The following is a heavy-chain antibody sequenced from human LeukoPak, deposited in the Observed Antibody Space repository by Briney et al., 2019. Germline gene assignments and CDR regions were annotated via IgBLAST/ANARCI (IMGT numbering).Heavy chain of an antibody. V-gene: IGHV4-39*01. Sequence: PSETLSLTCTVSGGSISSSSYYWGWIRQPPGKGLEWIGSIYYSGITYYNPSLKSRVTISVDTSKNQFSLKLSSVTAADTAVYYCARQIWITMVRGAPRGAFDIWGQGTMVTVSS. CDR1: GGSISSSSYY. D-gene: IGHD3-10*01. CDR3: ARQIWITMVRGAPRGAFDI. CDR2: IYYSGIT. J-gene: IGHJ3*02.